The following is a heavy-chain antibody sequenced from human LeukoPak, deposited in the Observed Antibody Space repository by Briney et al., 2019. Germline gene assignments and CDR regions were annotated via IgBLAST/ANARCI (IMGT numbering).Heavy chain of an antibody. CDR3: ASLTTADAFDI. CDR1: GGSVSDYY. CDR2: IYHTGST. D-gene: IGHD3-22*01. Sequence: TSETLSLTCTISGGSVSDYYWSWIRQSPGKGLEWIGYIYHTGSTSYSPSLKSRVTISADTSQNQFSLKLSSVTAADTAVYYCASLTTADAFDIWGQGTMVTVSS. V-gene: IGHV4-59*02. J-gene: IGHJ3*02.